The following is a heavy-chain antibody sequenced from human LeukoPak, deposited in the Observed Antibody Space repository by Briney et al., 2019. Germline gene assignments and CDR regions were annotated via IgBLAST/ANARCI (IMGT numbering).Heavy chain of an antibody. J-gene: IGHJ4*02. Sequence: GESLKISCKGSGHSFSNYWIGWVRHMPGQGLEWMGIIYPGDSDTRYGPSFQGQVTISADKSSTTAYLQWRSLQASDTAMYYCARAPTSVSNPYYFDSWGQGTLVTASS. CDR2: IYPGDSDT. CDR3: ARAPTSVSNPYYFDS. CDR1: GHSFSNYW. D-gene: IGHD4-17*01. V-gene: IGHV5-51*01.